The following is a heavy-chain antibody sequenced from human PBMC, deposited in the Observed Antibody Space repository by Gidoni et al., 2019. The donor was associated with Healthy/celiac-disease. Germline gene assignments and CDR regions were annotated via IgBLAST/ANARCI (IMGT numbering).Heavy chain of an antibody. Sequence: EVQLVESGGGLVKPGGSMRLSCGASGVTLSSYSMNWVRQAPGKGLECVSSISSSSRYIYYADSVKGRFTISRDNAKNSLYLQMNSLRAEDTAVYYCARGRITAREAFDIWGQGTMVTVSS. V-gene: IGHV3-21*01. CDR3: ARGRITAREAFDI. CDR1: GVTLSSYS. J-gene: IGHJ3*02. D-gene: IGHD3-10*01. CDR2: ISSSSRYI.